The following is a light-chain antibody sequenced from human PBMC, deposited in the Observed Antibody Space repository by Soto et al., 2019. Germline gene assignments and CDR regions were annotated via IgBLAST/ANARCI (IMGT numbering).Light chain of an antibody. CDR2: SNT. V-gene: IGLV1-44*01. Sequence: QSVLTQPPSASGTPGQRVTLSCSGRYSHIGRNTVNWYQQFPGKAPKLLIDSNTRRPSGVPDRFSGSKSGTSASLAISGLQSEDESDYYCAVWDDSLSGWVFGGGTQLTGL. CDR1: YSHIGRNT. CDR3: AVWDDSLSGWV. J-gene: IGLJ3*02.